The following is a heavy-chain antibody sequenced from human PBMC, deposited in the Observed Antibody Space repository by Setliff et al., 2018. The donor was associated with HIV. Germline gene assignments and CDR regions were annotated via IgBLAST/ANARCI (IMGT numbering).Heavy chain of an antibody. CDR3: ARLFIPNYFDP. J-gene: IGHJ5*02. Sequence: SETLSLTCTVSRGSINNDYWSWIRQSPGKGLEWIGYVQNRGTTNYTPSLKGRVTISVDTSRNQFSLKLTSVTAADTAVYYCARLFIPNYFDPWGQGTLVTVSS. CDR2: VQNRGTT. CDR1: RGSINNDY. V-gene: IGHV4-59*08. D-gene: IGHD2-21*01.